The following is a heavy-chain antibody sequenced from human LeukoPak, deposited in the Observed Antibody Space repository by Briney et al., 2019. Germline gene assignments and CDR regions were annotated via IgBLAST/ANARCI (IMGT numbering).Heavy chain of an antibody. CDR2: MNPNSGNT. D-gene: IGHD3-22*01. Sequence: ASVKVSYKASGYTFTSYDINWVRQATGQGLEWMGWMNPNSGNTGYAQKFQGRVTMTRNTSISTAYMELSSLRSEDTAVYYCARGLPGYYDSSGNAYGMDVWGQGTTVTVSS. V-gene: IGHV1-8*01. CDR3: ARGLPGYYDSSGNAYGMDV. J-gene: IGHJ6*02. CDR1: GYTFTSYD.